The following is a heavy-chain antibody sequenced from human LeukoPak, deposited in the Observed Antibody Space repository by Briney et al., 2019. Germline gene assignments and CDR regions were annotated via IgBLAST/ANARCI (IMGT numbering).Heavy chain of an antibody. J-gene: IGHJ6*02. CDR3: TREISTAARLDYYNGMDV. D-gene: IGHD6-6*01. V-gene: IGHV3-9*01. Sequence: RSLRLSCAASGFTFDDYAIHWVRQAPGKGLEGVSGMSWNSGRIGYADSVKGRFTISRDNAKNSLFLQMNSLRPEDTALYYCTREISTAARLDYYNGMDVWGQGTTVTVSS. CDR1: GFTFDDYA. CDR2: MSWNSGRI.